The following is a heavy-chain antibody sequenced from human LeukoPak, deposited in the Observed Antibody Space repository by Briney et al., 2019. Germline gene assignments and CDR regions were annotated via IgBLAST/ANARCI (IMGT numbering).Heavy chain of an antibody. CDR2: IYYSGST. Sequence: SETLSLTCTVSGGSISSYYWSWIRHPPGKGLEWIGYIYYSGSTNYNPSLKSRVTISVDTSKNQFSLKLSSVTAADTAVYYCARAIVATTSYGSRYYYYGMDVWGQGTTVTVSS. V-gene: IGHV4-59*01. CDR1: GGSISSYY. CDR3: ARAIVATTSYGSRYYYYGMDV. J-gene: IGHJ6*02. D-gene: IGHD5-12*01.